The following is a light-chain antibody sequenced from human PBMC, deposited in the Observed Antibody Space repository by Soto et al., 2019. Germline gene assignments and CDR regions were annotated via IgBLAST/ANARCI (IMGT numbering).Light chain of an antibody. CDR1: QSLNSW. CDR3: QYYIGDSGM. J-gene: IGKJ1*01. CDR2: KAS. Sequence: DIQMTQSPSTLSASVGDRVTITCRASQSLNSWLAWYQHKPGKAPKLLIHKASILASGVPSRFSGSDSGADFTITIRSLQPDDFATYYCQYYIGDSGMFGQGNKVDI. V-gene: IGKV1-5*03.